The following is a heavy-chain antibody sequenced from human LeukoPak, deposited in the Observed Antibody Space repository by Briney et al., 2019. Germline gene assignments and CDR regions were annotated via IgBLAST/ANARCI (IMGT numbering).Heavy chain of an antibody. D-gene: IGHD3-10*01. V-gene: IGHV7-4-1*02. J-gene: IGHJ5*02. Sequence: GASVTVSCKASGYSFISYNMNWVRQAPGQGLEWMGWINTNTGNPTYAQGFTGRFVFSLDTSVSTAYLQISSLKAEDTAVYYCARARRPMVRGVTHTNNWFDPWGQGTLVTVSS. CDR1: GYSFISYN. CDR2: INTNTGNP. CDR3: ARARRPMVRGVTHTNNWFDP.